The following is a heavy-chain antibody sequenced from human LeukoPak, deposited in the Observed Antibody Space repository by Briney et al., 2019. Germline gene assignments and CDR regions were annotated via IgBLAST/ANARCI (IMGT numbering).Heavy chain of an antibody. D-gene: IGHD4-11*01. CDR3: ARDVRGPTVTTANR. CDR2: IIPIFGTA. Sequence: SSVKVSCKASGGTFSSYAISWVRQAPGQGLEWMGRIIPIFGTANYAQKFQGRVTITTDESTSTAYMELSSLRSDDTAVYYCARDVRGPTVTTANRWGQGTLVTVSS. J-gene: IGHJ4*02. V-gene: IGHV1-69*05. CDR1: GGTFSSYA.